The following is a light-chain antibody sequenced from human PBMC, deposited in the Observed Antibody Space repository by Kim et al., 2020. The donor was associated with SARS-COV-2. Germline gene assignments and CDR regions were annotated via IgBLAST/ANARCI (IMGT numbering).Light chain of an antibody. CDR1: SSNIGSNY. Sequence: SVLTQPPSASGTPGQRVTLSCSGSSSNIGSNYVYWYQQLPGTAPKLLIYRNNQRPSGVPDRFSGSKSGTSASLAISGLRSEDEADYYCAAWDDSLSGWVLGGGTQRNV. CDR2: RNN. J-gene: IGLJ3*02. CDR3: AAWDDSLSGWV. V-gene: IGLV1-47*01.